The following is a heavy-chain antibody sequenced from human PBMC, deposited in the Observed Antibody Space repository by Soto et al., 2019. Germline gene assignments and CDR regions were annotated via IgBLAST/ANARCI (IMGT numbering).Heavy chain of an antibody. J-gene: IGHJ4*02. CDR3: ARDSYYYSGGYYYGFDY. V-gene: IGHV4-61*01. D-gene: IGHD3-22*01. CDR1: RGSLSSGSYY. Sequence: SETLSLTCTVSRGSLSSGSYYWSWIRQPQGKGLEWIGYIYYSGSTNYNPSLKSRVTISVDTSKNQFSLKLSSVTAADTAVYYCARDSYYYSGGYYYGFDYRGQGSLVTGSS. CDR2: IYYSGST.